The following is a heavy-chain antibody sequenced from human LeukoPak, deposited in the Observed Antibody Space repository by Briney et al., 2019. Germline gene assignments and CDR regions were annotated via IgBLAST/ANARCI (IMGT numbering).Heavy chain of an antibody. Sequence: PGGSLRLSCAASGFTFGSFSMYWVRQAPGKGLEWVSAIDSSTTRIYYANSVRGRFTISRDNAKNSLDLQMNSLRAEDTAVYYCVRGGTYCDSTCKGADYWGQGTLVAVSS. J-gene: IGHJ4*02. CDR1: GFTFGSFS. D-gene: IGHD2/OR15-2a*01. V-gene: IGHV3-21*01. CDR2: IDSSTTRI. CDR3: VRGGTYCDSTCKGADY.